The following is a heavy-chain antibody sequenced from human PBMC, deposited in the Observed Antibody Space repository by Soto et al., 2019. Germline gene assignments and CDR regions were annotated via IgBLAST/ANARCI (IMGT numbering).Heavy chain of an antibody. J-gene: IGHJ6*02. CDR3: TTDSPGFGELLGPWVYYYGMDA. V-gene: IGHV3-15*01. Sequence: PGGSLRLSCAASGFTFSNAWMSWVRQAPGKGLEWVGRIKSKTDGGTTDYAAPVKGRFTISRDDSKNTLYLQMNSLKTEDTAVYYCTTDSPGFGELLGPWVYYYGMDAWGQGTTVTVSS. CDR1: GFTFSNAW. CDR2: IKSKTDGGTT. D-gene: IGHD3-10*01.